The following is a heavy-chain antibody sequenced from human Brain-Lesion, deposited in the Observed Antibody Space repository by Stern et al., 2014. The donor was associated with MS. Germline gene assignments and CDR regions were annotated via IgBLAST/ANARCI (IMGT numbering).Heavy chain of an antibody. CDR3: ARGRVVPGFQYYATDV. CDR2: IFNSGRT. J-gene: IGHJ6*02. Sequence: QVQLVESGPGLVKPSQTLSLSCTVSGGSISSGGYYWSWIRQPAGKGLEWIGRIFNSGRTSYKPSLKSRVTHSKNTSKNQFSLRLNSMTAADTAVYYCARGRVVPGFQYYATDVWGQGTTV. D-gene: IGHD2-2*01. CDR1: GGSISSGGYY. V-gene: IGHV4-61*02.